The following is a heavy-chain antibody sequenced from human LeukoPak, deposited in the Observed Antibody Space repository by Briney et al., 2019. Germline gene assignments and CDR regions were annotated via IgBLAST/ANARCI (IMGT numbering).Heavy chain of an antibody. Sequence: SETLSLTCTVSGGSIRSYYWSWIRQPPGEGLEWIGYIFYSGSTNYNPSLRSRVTISVDTSKNQFSLKLSSVTAADSAIYYCAKAYSIMPDAFDIWGQGTMVTVSS. D-gene: IGHD6-13*01. V-gene: IGHV4-59*01. CDR2: IFYSGST. CDR3: AKAYSIMPDAFDI. J-gene: IGHJ3*02. CDR1: GGSIRSYY.